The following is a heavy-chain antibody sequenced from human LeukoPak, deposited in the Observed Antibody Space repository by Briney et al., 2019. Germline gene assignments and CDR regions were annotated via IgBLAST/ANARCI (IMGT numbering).Heavy chain of an antibody. J-gene: IGHJ5*02. V-gene: IGHV3-30*04. CDR2: ISYDGSNK. CDR1: GFTFSSYA. CDR3: ARETVEVIAAAGPNWFDP. D-gene: IGHD6-13*01. Sequence: GRSLRLSCAASGFTFSSYAMHWVRQAPGKGLEWVAVISYDGSNKYYADSVKGRFTISRDNSKNTLYLQMNSLRAEDTAVYYCARETVEVIAAAGPNWFDPWGQGTLVTVSS.